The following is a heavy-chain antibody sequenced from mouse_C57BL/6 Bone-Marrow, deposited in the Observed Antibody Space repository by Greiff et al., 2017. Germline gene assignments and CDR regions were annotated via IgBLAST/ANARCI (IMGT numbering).Heavy chain of an antibody. CDR2: ISDGGSYT. CDR1: GFTFRSYA. Sequence: EVMLVESGGGLVKPGGSLKLSCAASGFTFRSYAMSWVRQTPEKRLEWVATISDGGSYTYYPDNVKGRFTISRDNAKNNLYLQMSHLKSEDTAMYYCAPSEPYWYFDVWGTGTPVTVSS. D-gene: IGHD6-1*01. V-gene: IGHV5-4*03. J-gene: IGHJ1*03. CDR3: APSEPYWYFDV.